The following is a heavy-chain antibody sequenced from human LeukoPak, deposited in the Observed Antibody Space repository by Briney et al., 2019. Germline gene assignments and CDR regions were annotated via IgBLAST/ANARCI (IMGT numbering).Heavy chain of an antibody. Sequence: GGSLRLSCAGSGFTFRSYAMDWVRQAPGQGLEWVSSINENSRYTYYADSVKGRFTISRDNAKNSLYLQMNSLRVGDTAVYYCARDQWLDAYYYYGMDVWGQGTTVTVSS. CDR1: GFTFRSYA. V-gene: IGHV3-21*01. CDR3: ARDQWLDAYYYYGMDV. CDR2: INENSRYT. D-gene: IGHD6-19*01. J-gene: IGHJ6*02.